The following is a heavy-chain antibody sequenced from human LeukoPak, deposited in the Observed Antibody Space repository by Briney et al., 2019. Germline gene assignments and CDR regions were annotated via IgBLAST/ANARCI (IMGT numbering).Heavy chain of an antibody. CDR3: AREGPGGWVVVAATHPRGFDY. D-gene: IGHD2-15*01. Sequence: GASVKVSCKASGYTFSSYGMSWVRQAPGQSLEWMGWISAYNGNTNYAQKFQDRVTMTRDTSISTAYMELSRLRSDDTAVYYCAREGPGGWVVVAATHPRGFDYWGQGTLVTVSS. CDR1: GYTFSSYG. CDR2: ISAYNGNT. J-gene: IGHJ4*02. V-gene: IGHV1-18*01.